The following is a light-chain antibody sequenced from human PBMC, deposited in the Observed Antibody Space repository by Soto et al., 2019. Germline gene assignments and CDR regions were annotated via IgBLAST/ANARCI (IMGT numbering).Light chain of an antibody. Sequence: DTVMTQSTDSLTVSLGERATINCKSSQSVLYTAINKNYLGWYQQKPGQPPKLLIYWASTRASGVPDRFIGSASGTDFTLTISSLQPEDAAVYYCQQYFTTPITFGQGTRLEIK. CDR2: WAS. J-gene: IGKJ5*01. V-gene: IGKV4-1*01. CDR1: QSVLYTAINKNY. CDR3: QQYFTTPIT.